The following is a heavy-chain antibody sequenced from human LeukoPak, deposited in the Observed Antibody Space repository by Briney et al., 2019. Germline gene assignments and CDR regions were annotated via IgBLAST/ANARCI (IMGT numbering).Heavy chain of an antibody. CDR2: INHSGNA. V-gene: IGHV4-34*01. CDR3: ARGQGTVTTH. D-gene: IGHD4-17*01. J-gene: IGHJ4*02. CDR1: GGSFSGYY. Sequence: KSSETLSLTCAVSGGSFSGYYWTWIRQPPGKGLEWIEEINHSGNANYNPSLKSRVTISLDMSENHFSLRLTSVTAADTAVYYCARGQGTVTTHWGQGTLVTVSS.